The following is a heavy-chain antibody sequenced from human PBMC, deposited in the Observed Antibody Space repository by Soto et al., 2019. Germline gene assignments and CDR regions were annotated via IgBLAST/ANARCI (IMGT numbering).Heavy chain of an antibody. CDR1: GGSTSSGDYY. CDR2: IHYSGST. CDR3: ARSIAARYGGGWFDP. J-gene: IGHJ5*02. V-gene: IGHV4-61*08. Sequence: SETLSLTCTVSGGSTSSGDYYWRWIRQPPGKGLEWIGYIHYSGSTNYNPSLKSRVTISVDTSKNQFSLKLSSVTTADTAVYYCARSIAARYGGGWFDPWGQGTLVTVSS. D-gene: IGHD6-6*01.